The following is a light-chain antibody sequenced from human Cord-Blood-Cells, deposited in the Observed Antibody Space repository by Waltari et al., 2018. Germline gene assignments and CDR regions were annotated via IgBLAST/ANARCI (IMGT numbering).Light chain of an antibody. CDR2: EVS. J-gene: IGLJ1*01. Sequence: QSALTQPASVSGSPGPSITISCTGTSSAVGGYNYVSGYQQPPGKAPKLMIYEVSNRPSGVSNRFSGSKSGNTASLTIAGLQAEDEADYYCSSYTSSSTYVFGTGTKVTVL. CDR3: SSYTSSSTYV. CDR1: SSAVGGYNY. V-gene: IGLV2-14*01.